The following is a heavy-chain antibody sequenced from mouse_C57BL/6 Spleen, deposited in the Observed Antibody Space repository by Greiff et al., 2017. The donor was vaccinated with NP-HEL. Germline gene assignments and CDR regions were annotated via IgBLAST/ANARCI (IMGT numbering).Heavy chain of an antibody. CDR3: ARRRGENAMDY. CDR1: GYTFTSYW. J-gene: IGHJ4*01. Sequence: QVQLKQPGAELVRPGTSVKLSCKASGYTFTSYWMHWVKQRPGQGLEWIGVIDPSDSYTNYNQKFKGKATLTVDTSSSTAYMQLSSLTSEDSAVYYCARRRGENAMDYWGQGTSVTVSS. V-gene: IGHV1-59*01. CDR2: IDPSDSYT.